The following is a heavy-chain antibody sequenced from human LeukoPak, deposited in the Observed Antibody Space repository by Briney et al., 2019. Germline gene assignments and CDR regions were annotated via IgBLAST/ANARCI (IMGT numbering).Heavy chain of an antibody. CDR1: GFTFSTYS. CDR2: ISSSSTYI. Sequence: PGGSLRLSCAASGFTFSTYSMSWVRQAPGKGLEWVSSISSSSTYIYYVDSVKGRFTISRDNSKNTLHLQMNSLSAEDMAVYYCARSVRDAFDIWGQGTMVTVSS. J-gene: IGHJ3*02. V-gene: IGHV3-21*01. CDR3: ARSVRDAFDI.